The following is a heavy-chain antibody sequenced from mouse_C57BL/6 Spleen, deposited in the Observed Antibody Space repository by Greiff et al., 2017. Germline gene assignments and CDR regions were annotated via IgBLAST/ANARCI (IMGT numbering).Heavy chain of an antibody. CDR3: TTRLTAYFDY. J-gene: IGHJ2*01. Sequence: EVQLQQSGAELVRPGASVKLSCTASGFNIKDDYMHWVKQRPEQGLEWIGWIDPENGDTEYASKFQGKATITADTSSNTAYLQLSSLTSEDTAVYYCTTRLTAYFDYWGQGTTLTVSS. CDR1: GFNIKDDY. V-gene: IGHV14-4*01. CDR2: IDPENGDT. D-gene: IGHD4-1*01.